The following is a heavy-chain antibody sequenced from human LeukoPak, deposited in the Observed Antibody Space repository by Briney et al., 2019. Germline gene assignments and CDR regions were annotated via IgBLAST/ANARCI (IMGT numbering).Heavy chain of an antibody. CDR2: INSDGSRG. V-gene: IGHV3-74*01. J-gene: IGHJ4*02. CDR1: GSPFSNNW. D-gene: IGHD3-10*01. Sequence: AGGSLRLTCAGSPFSNNWMHWVRQAPGKGLVWVAQINSDGSRGSYADSVKGRFTISRDNAENTLYLHMDGLRAEDTALYYCATGYSLPACFGDYWGKGALVTVSS. CDR3: ATGYSLPACFGDY.